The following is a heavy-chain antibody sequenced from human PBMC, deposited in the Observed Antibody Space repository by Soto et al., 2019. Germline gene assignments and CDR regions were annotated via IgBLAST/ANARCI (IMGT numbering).Heavy chain of an antibody. CDR2: IYYSGST. Sequence: PSETLSLTCTVSGGSISSYYRSWIRQPPGKGLEWIGYIYYSGSTNYNPSLKSRVTISVDTSKNQFSLKLSSVTAADTAVYYCARVGQYSSGWYLYYYYGMDVWGQGTTVTVSS. J-gene: IGHJ6*02. V-gene: IGHV4-59*01. D-gene: IGHD6-19*01. CDR1: GGSISSYY. CDR3: ARVGQYSSGWYLYYYYGMDV.